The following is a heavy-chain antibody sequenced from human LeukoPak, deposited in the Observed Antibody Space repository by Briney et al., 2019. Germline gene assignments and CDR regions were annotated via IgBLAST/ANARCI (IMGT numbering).Heavy chain of an antibody. J-gene: IGHJ4*02. CDR3: AKDLGQQLVYFDY. CDR2: IKSKTDGGTT. V-gene: IGHV3-15*01. D-gene: IGHD6-13*01. Sequence: GGSLRLSCAASGFTFSNAWMSWVRQAPGKGLEWVGRIKSKTDGGTTDYAAPVKGRFTISRDDSKNTLYLQMNSLRAEDTAVYYCAKDLGQQLVYFDYWGQGTLVTVSS. CDR1: GFTFSNAW.